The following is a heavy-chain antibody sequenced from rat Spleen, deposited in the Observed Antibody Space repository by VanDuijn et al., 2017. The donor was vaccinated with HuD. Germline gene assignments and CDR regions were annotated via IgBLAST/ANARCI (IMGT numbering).Heavy chain of an antibody. CDR3: ARHYYDGSYYPNWFAY. D-gene: IGHD1-12*02. Sequence: EVQLVESGGGLVQPGRSLTLSCVVSGFTFSNYGMHWIRQAPTKGLEWVASISPSGGSTYYRDSVKGRFTISRENAKSTLYLQMDSLRSEDTATYFCARHYYDGSYYPNWFAYWGQGTLVTVSS. CDR1: GFTFSNYG. J-gene: IGHJ3*01. CDR2: ISPSGGST. V-gene: IGHV5-19*01.